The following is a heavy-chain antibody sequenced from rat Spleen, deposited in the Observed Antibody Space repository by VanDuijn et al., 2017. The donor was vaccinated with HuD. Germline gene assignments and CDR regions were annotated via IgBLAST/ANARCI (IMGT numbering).Heavy chain of an antibody. V-gene: IGHV5S23*01. CDR3: ARLGITLGAGHWFAY. CDR1: GFTFSNYD. D-gene: IGHD1-2*01. Sequence: EVQLVESDGGLVQPGRSLKLSCAASGFTFSNYDMAWVRQAPTKGLEWIASISTGGDNTYYRDSVKGRFTASRDNAKSTLYLQMDSLRSEDTATYYCARLGITLGAGHWFAYWGQGTLVTVSS. CDR2: ISTGGDNT. J-gene: IGHJ3*01.